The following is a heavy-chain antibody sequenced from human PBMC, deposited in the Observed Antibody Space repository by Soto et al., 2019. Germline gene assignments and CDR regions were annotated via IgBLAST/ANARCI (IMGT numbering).Heavy chain of an antibody. J-gene: IGHJ6*03. V-gene: IGHV6-1*01. CDR2: TYYRSKWYN. CDR3: ARTKPDRVRDYYYMDV. D-gene: IGHD3-10*01. Sequence: SQTLSLTCAISGDSVSSNSAAWNWIRQSPSRGLEWLGRTYYRSKWYNDYAVSVKSRITINPDTSKNQFSLQLNSVTPEDTAVYYCARTKPDRVRDYYYMDVWGKGTTVTVSS. CDR1: GDSVSSNSAA.